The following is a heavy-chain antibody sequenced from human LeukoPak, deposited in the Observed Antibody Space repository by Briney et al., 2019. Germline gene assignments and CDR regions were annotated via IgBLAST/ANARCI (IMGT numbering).Heavy chain of an antibody. V-gene: IGHV3-30*18. J-gene: IGHJ4*02. D-gene: IGHD4-11*01. Sequence: GGSLRLSCAASGFTFSSYGMHWVRQAPGKGLEWVAVISYDGSNKYFADSVKGRITISRDNPKNTLYLQMNSLRAEDTAVYYCAKSTTVTTQQRGYFDYWGQGTLVTVSS. CDR3: AKSTTVTTQQRGYFDY. CDR1: GFTFSSYG. CDR2: ISYDGSNK.